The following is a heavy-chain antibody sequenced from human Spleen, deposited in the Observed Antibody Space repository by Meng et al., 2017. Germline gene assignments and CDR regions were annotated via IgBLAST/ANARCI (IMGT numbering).Heavy chain of an antibody. V-gene: IGHV3-7*01. CDR3: ARDRAQRSWTPDAFDI. D-gene: IGHD3/OR15-3a*01. Sequence: GESLKISCAVSGFTFSSYWMSWVRQAPGKGLEWVANIKQDGSEKYYVDSVKGRFTISRDNAKNSLYLQMNSLRAEDTAVYYCARDRAQRSWTPDAFDIWGQGTMVTVSS. J-gene: IGHJ3*02. CDR2: IKQDGSEK. CDR1: GFTFSSYW.